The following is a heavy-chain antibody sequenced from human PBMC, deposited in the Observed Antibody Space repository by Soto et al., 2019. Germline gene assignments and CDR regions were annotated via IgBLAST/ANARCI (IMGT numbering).Heavy chain of an antibody. V-gene: IGHV3-74*01. CDR2: INRDGSTT. J-gene: IGHJ4*02. D-gene: IGHD3-22*01. CDR3: VRATYFSDSSGYTRCLDY. Sequence: EVQLVESGGGLVQRGGSLRLSCASSGFSFSSYWMHWVRQAPGKGLVWVSRINRDGSTTAYADSVKGRFIISRDNAKNTVYLQMNSLKTEDTAVYYCVRATYFSDSSGYTRCLDYWGQGTLVTVSS. CDR1: GFSFSSYW.